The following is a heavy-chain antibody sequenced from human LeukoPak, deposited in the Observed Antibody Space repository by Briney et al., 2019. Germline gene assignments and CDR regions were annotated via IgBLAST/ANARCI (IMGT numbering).Heavy chain of an antibody. CDR3: AKTSRITMVRGVIAGLDY. CDR1: GFILSSYP. J-gene: IGHJ4*02. CDR2: IRYDGSNK. V-gene: IGHV3-30*02. Sequence: GGSLRLSCAVSGFILSSYPMHWVRQAPGKGLEWVAFIRYDGSNKYYADSVKGRFTISRDNSKNTLYLQMNSLRAEDTAVYYCAKTSRITMVRGVIAGLDYWGQGTLVTVSS. D-gene: IGHD3-10*01.